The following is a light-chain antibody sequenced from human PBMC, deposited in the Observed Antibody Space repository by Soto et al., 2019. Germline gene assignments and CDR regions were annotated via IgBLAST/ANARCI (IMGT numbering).Light chain of an antibody. V-gene: IGKV3-20*01. CDR2: GAS. J-gene: IGKJ1*01. CDR1: QSVISN. CDR3: QQYGSSYPWT. Sequence: EVVLTQSPDTLSLSPGETATLSCRASQSVISNLAWYRQKPGQATRLVIYGASTRATGIPARFSGSGSGTEFTLTIRRLEPEDFAVYYCQQYGSSYPWTFGQGTKVDIK.